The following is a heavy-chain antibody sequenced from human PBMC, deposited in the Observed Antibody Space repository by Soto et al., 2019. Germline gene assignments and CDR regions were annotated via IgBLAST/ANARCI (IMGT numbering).Heavy chain of an antibody. V-gene: IGHV1-69*06. CDR1: GGTFSSYA. J-gene: IGHJ6*02. D-gene: IGHD6-13*01. Sequence: QVQLVQSGAEAKKPGSSVKVSCKTSGGTFSSYAISWVRQAPGQGLEWMGGIVPLFRTTNYAQKFQGRVTVTADTSTYTGYMELSGLRSGHTAVYYCARGGYSSTWSNLLDRSGLDVWGQGTTVTVSS. CDR2: IVPLFRTT. CDR3: ARGGYSSTWSNLLDRSGLDV.